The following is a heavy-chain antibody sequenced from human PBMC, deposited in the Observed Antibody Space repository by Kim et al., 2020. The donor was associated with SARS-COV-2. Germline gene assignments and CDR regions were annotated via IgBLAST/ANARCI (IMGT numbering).Heavy chain of an antibody. D-gene: IGHD3-22*01. CDR3: AKDPRETGYYDSSGTRDT. J-gene: IGHJ5*02. Sequence: KGRFTISRDNSKNTLYLQMNSLRAEDTAVYYCAKDPRETGYYDSSGTRDTWGQGTLVTVSS. V-gene: IGHV3-30*02.